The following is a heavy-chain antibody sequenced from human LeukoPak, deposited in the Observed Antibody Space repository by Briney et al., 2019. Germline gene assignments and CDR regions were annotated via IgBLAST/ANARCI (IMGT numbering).Heavy chain of an antibody. CDR2: IKPDGSDE. CDR3: ATMGRSGCGLLDY. Sequence: GGSLRLSCAASGFTFSHSWMSWVRQAPGKGLEWVATIKPDGSDEFYLDSVKGRFTISRDNAKNSLYLQMNSLRAEDTAVYYCATMGRSGCGLLDYWGQGTLVTVSS. D-gene: IGHD6-19*01. J-gene: IGHJ4*02. V-gene: IGHV3-7*01. CDR1: GFTFSHSW.